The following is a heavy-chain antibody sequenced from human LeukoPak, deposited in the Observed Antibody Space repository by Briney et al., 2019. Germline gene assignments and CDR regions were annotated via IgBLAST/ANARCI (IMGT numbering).Heavy chain of an antibody. V-gene: IGHV3-23*01. Sequence: GGSLRLSCAASGFTFSSYAMTWVRQTPGKGMEWVSSIGGGGDGTDYADSVKGRFTISRDNSKNTLYLQMNSLRAEDTAVYYCAKSSGLTVTSSRVFHNWVQGTMVTVSS. CDR1: GFTFSSYA. CDR3: AKSSGLTVTSSRVFHN. D-gene: IGHD3-3*01. CDR2: IGGGGDGT. J-gene: IGHJ3*02.